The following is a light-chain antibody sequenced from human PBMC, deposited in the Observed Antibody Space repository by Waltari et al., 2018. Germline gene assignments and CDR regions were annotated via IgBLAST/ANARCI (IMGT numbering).Light chain of an antibody. J-gene: IGKJ3*01. CDR3: QQGCESPL. Sequence: EIVLTQSPGTLSLSPGERATLSCRASQSVSSSFLAWYQQNPGQAPRLLIYVASSRVTGTPARFTGSGSGTAFTLTITSLEPEDFAVYYCQQGCESPLFGPGTRVDIK. CDR1: QSVSSSF. CDR2: VAS. V-gene: IGKV3-20*01.